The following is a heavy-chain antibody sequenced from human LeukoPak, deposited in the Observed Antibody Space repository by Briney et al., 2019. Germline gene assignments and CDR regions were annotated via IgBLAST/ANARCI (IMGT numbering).Heavy chain of an antibody. Sequence: GGSLRLSCAASGFTFSSYEMNWVRQAPGKGLEWVSYISSSGSTIYYADSVKGRFTISRDNAKNSLYLQMNSLRAEDTAVYYCARDGVLDYDYVWGSYRFSFDYWGQGTPVTVSS. CDR2: ISSSGSTI. V-gene: IGHV3-48*03. D-gene: IGHD3-16*02. CDR3: ARDGVLDYDYVWGSYRFSFDY. CDR1: GFTFSSYE. J-gene: IGHJ4*02.